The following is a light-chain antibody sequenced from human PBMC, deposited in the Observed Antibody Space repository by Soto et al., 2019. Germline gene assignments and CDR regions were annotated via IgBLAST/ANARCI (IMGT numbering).Light chain of an antibody. J-gene: IGKJ4*01. CDR3: QQSYNSVSLS. CDR2: SAS. CDR1: QNIGSF. Sequence: DIQMTQSPSSLSASVGDRVTITCRASQNIGSFLNWYKQKPGQAPSLLIYSASSLQNGVPSRFIGSGSSTNVFPTIMSLQAADFSTYYCQQSYNSVSLSFGGGTKVEIK. V-gene: IGKV1-39*01.